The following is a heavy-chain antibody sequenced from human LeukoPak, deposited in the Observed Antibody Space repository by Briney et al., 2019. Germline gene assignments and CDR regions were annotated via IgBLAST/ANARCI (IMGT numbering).Heavy chain of an antibody. Sequence: SETPSLTCTVSGGSISSYYWSWIRQPPGKGLEWIGEINHSGSTNYNPSLKSRVTISVDTSKNQFSLKLSSVTAADTAVYYCARGDRDTAMVGPYYYYGMDVWGQGTTVTVSS. V-gene: IGHV4-34*01. CDR1: GGSISSYY. D-gene: IGHD5-18*01. J-gene: IGHJ6*02. CDR3: ARGDRDTAMVGPYYYYGMDV. CDR2: INHSGST.